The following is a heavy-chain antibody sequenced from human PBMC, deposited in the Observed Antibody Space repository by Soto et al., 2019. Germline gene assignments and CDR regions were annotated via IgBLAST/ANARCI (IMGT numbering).Heavy chain of an antibody. CDR1: GFTFSNYG. J-gene: IGHJ6*02. CDR2: IHYDASNE. V-gene: IGHV3-33*08. Sequence: QVQLVESGGGVVQPGRSLRLFCVASGFTFSNYGMHWVRQAPGKGLEWVALIHYDASNEYYADSVKGRFTISRDNSKNTLYLQMNSLRAEDTAVYYCARDWGETRYDFWSTNGNYYYYGMDVWGQGTTVTVSS. CDR3: ARDWGETRYDFWSTNGNYYYYGMDV. D-gene: IGHD3-3*01.